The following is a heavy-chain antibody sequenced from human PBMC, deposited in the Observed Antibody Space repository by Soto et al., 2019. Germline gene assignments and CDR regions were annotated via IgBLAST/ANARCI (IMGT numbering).Heavy chain of an antibody. CDR1: GGSISSGGYY. J-gene: IGHJ6*02. CDR3: ARGDKRGDRYGLFYYYYGMDV. D-gene: IGHD5-18*01. Sequence: SETLSLTCTVSGGSISSGGYYWSWIRQHPGKGLEWIGYIYYSGSTYYNPSLKSRVTISVDTSKNQFSLKLNSVTAADTAVYYCARGDKRGDRYGLFYYYYGMDVWGQGTTVTVSS. CDR2: IYYSGST. V-gene: IGHV4-31*03.